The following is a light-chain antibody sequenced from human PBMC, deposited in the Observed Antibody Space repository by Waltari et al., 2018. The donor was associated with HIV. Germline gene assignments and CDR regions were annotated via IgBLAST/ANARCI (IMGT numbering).Light chain of an antibody. V-gene: IGLV1-44*01. CDR1: SSNIGSNT. CDR3: AAWDDSLNALV. J-gene: IGLJ2*01. CDR2: SNN. Sequence: QSVLTQPPSASGTPGQRVTISCSGSSSNIGSNTVNWYQQLPGTAPKLPIYSNNRRPSGVLDRFSGSKSGTSASLAISGLQSEDEADYYCAAWDDSLNALVFGGGTKLTVL.